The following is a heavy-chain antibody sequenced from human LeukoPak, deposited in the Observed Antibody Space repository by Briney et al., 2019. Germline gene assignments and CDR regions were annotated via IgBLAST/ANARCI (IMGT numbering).Heavy chain of an antibody. Sequence: KPSETLSLTCAVYGGSFSGYYWSWIRQPPGKGLGWIGEINHSGSTNYNPSLKSRVTISVDTSKNQFSLKLSSVTAADTAVYYCARGPHYDFWSGYPRKYYFDYWGQGTLVTVSS. D-gene: IGHD3-3*01. CDR3: ARGPHYDFWSGYPRKYYFDY. V-gene: IGHV4-34*01. CDR2: INHSGST. J-gene: IGHJ4*02. CDR1: GGSFSGYY.